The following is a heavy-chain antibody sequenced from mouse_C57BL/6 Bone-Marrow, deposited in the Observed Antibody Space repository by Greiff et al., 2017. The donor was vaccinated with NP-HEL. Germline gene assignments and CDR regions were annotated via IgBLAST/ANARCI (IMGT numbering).Heavy chain of an antibody. CDR1: GFSLTSYA. Sequence: VHLVESGPGLVAPSQSLSITCTVSGFSLTSYAISWVRQPPGKGLEWLGVIWTGGGTNYNSALKSRLSISKDNSKSQVFLKMNSLQTDDTARYYCARTYDYPYYYAMDYWGQGTSVTVSS. CDR3: ARTYDYPYYYAMDY. V-gene: IGHV2-9-1*01. D-gene: IGHD2-4*01. CDR2: IWTGGGT. J-gene: IGHJ4*01.